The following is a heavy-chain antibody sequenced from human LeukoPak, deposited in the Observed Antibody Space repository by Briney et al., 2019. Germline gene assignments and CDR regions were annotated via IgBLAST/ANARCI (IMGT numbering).Heavy chain of an antibody. CDR2: FYTSGSI. CDR3: ARGGDSSGWYRYNWFDP. Sequence: SETLSLTCTVSGGSISSGSYYWSWIRQPAGKGLEWIGRFYTSGSIDYNPSLKSRVTISVDTSKNQFSLKLSSVTAADTAVYYCARGGDSSGWYRYNWFDPWGQGTLVTISS. D-gene: IGHD6-19*01. J-gene: IGHJ5*02. CDR1: GGSISSGSYY. V-gene: IGHV4-61*02.